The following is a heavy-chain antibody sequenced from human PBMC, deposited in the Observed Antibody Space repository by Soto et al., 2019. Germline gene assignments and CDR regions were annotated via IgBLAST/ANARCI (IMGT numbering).Heavy chain of an antibody. D-gene: IGHD3-22*01. CDR1: GGSISSYY. Sequence: SETLSLTCTVSGGSISSYYWSWIRQPPGKGLEWIGYIYYSGSTNYNPSLKSRVTISVDTSKNQFSLKLSSVTAADTAVYYCARLLYYYDSSGSRRRYAFDIWGQGTMVTVSS. J-gene: IGHJ3*02. CDR2: IYYSGST. V-gene: IGHV4-59*01. CDR3: ARLLYYYDSSGSRRRYAFDI.